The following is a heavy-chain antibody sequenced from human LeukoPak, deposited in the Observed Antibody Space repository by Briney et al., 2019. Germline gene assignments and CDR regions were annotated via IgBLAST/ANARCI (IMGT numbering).Heavy chain of an antibody. J-gene: IGHJ4*02. CDR3: AKENYGSVPNNFDY. Sequence: GGSLRLSCTVSGFTFSSFDMSWVRQAPGKGLEWVSHISASGYSTYYADFVKGRFTISRDNSKNTLYLQMNSLRAEDTAVYYCAKENYGSVPNNFDYWGQGTLVTVSS. V-gene: IGHV3-23*01. CDR1: GFTFSSFD. CDR2: ISASGYST. D-gene: IGHD3-10*01.